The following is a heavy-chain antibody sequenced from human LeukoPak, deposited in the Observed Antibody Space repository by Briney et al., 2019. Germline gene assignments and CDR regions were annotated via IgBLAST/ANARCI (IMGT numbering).Heavy chain of an antibody. CDR2: IYTSGST. J-gene: IGHJ3*02. D-gene: IGHD3-3*01. CDR3: ARGSDYPNYDFWSGPTEAFDI. Sequence: PSETLSLTCTVSNYSISTGYYWGWIRQPPGKGLEWIGRIYTSGSTNYNPSLKSRVTISVDTSKNQFSLKLSSVTAADTAVYYCARGSDYPNYDFWSGPTEAFDIWGQGTMVTVPS. V-gene: IGHV4-38-2*02. CDR1: NYSISTGYY.